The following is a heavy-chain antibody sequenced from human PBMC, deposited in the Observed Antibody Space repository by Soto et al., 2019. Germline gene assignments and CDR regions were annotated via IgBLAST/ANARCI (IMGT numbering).Heavy chain of an antibody. CDR1: GGSISSYY. D-gene: IGHD3-3*01. J-gene: IGHJ3*02. Sequence: SETLSLTCTVSGGSISSYYWSWIRQPPGKGLEWIGYIYYSGSTNYNPSLKSRVTISVDTSKNQFSLKLSSVTAADTAVYYCAITKSGSGPTAFDIWGQGTMVTVS. CDR3: AITKSGSGPTAFDI. V-gene: IGHV4-59*01. CDR2: IYYSGST.